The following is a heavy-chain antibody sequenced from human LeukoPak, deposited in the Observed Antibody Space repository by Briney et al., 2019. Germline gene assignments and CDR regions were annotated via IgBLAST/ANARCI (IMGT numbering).Heavy chain of an antibody. V-gene: IGHV4-59*01. CDR2: IYDSGST. CDR1: GGSISNYY. CDR3: ARGGSYLGHCDY. J-gene: IGHJ4*02. Sequence: PSETLSLTCTVSGGSISNYYWSWLRQPPGKGLEWIGYIYDSGSTNYNPSLKSRVTISVDTSKNKFSLKLSSVTAADTAVYYCARGGSYLGHCDYWGQGSLVTVSS. D-gene: IGHD1-26*01.